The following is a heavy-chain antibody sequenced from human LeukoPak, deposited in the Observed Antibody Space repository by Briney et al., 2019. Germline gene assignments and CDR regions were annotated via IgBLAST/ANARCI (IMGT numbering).Heavy chain of an antibody. CDR3: ARARGLMKAFDI. Sequence: ASVKVSCKASGYTFTSYAMHWVRQAPGQRLEWMGWINASNGNTKYSQKFQGRVTITRDTSASAAYMELSSLRSEDTAVYYCARARGLMKAFDIWGQGTMVTVSS. J-gene: IGHJ3*02. CDR2: INASNGNT. V-gene: IGHV1-3*01. D-gene: IGHD3-16*01. CDR1: GYTFTSYA.